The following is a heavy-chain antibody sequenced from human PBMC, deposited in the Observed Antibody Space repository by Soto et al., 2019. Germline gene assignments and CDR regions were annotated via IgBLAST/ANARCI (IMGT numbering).Heavy chain of an antibody. J-gene: IGHJ4*02. D-gene: IGHD6-19*01. CDR3: ARRSSGWYFDY. CDR2: ISGSGGST. Sequence: EVQLLESGGGLVQPGGSLRLSCAASGFTFSSYAMSWVRQAPGKGLEWVSVISGSGGSTYYADSVKGRFTISRDKSKNTLYLQMNSLRAEDTAVYYCARRSSGWYFDYWGQGTLVTVSS. V-gene: IGHV3-23*01. CDR1: GFTFSSYA.